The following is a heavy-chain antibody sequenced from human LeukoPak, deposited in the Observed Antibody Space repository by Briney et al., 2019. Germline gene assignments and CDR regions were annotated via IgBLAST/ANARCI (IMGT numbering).Heavy chain of an antibody. CDR3: ATRQLPNCDCHLDF. Sequence: GGSLRLSCAASGFTFTNAWMTWVRQAPGKWLEWVGRIKTQADGGATDYAAPVKGRFTISRDDSKNMVYLQMDSLKTEDTAVYYCATRQLPNCDCHLDFWGQGTLVTVSS. J-gene: IGHJ4*02. CDR2: IKTQADGGAT. V-gene: IGHV3-15*01. D-gene: IGHD2-21*02. CDR1: GFTFTNAW.